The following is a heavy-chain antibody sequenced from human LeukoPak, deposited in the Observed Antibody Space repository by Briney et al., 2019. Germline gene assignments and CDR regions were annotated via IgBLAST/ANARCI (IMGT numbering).Heavy chain of an antibody. CDR1: GSSISRGGYW. D-gene: IGHD4-17*01. J-gene: IGHJ4*02. CDR2: IYFSGIT. Sequence: SETLSLTCTVSGSSISRGGYWWSWIRQHPGKGLEFIGYIYFSGITFYNPSLQSRVTISVDTSKNQFSLKLSSVTVADTAVYYCARVYGDYGAPADYWGQGTLVTVSS. V-gene: IGHV4-31*03. CDR3: ARVYGDYGAPADY.